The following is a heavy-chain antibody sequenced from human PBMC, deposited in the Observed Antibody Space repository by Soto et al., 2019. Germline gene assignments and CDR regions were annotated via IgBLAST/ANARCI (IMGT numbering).Heavy chain of an antibody. Sequence: QVQLVESGGGVVQPGRSLRLSCAASGSTFSSYAMHWVRQAPGKGLEWVAVISYDGSNKYYADSVKGRFTISRDNSKNTLYLQMNSLRAEDTAVYYCARDRGVEMATIYWYFDLWGRGTLVTVSS. CDR1: GSTFSSYA. D-gene: IGHD5-12*01. J-gene: IGHJ2*01. CDR2: ISYDGSNK. CDR3: ARDRGVEMATIYWYFDL. V-gene: IGHV3-30-3*01.